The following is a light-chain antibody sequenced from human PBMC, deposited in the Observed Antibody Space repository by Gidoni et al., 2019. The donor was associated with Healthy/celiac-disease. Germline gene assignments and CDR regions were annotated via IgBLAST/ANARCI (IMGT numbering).Light chain of an antibody. CDR2: DVS. Sequence: QSALTQPASVSGSPGQSITISCTGTSSHVGVYNYVPWYQQHPGKAPKLMIYDVSNRPSGVSNRFSGSKSGNTASLTISGLQAEDEADYYCSSYTSSSLYVFGTGTKVTVL. V-gene: IGLV2-14*01. CDR3: SSYTSSSLYV. J-gene: IGLJ1*01. CDR1: SSHVGVYNY.